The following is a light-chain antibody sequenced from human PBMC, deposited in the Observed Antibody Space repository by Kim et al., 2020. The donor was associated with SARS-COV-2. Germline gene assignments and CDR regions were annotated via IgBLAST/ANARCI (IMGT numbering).Light chain of an antibody. V-gene: IGKV3-20*01. CDR2: DAS. CDR1: QSVGNNY. CDR3: QQYATSPKA. Sequence: ETVLTQSPGTLSLSPGERATLSCRASQSVGNNYLAWYQQKPCQAPRLLIYDASNRATGIPDRFSGSGSGTDFSLTISRLEPEDFAVYYCQQYATSPKAFGQGTKLEI. J-gene: IGKJ2*01.